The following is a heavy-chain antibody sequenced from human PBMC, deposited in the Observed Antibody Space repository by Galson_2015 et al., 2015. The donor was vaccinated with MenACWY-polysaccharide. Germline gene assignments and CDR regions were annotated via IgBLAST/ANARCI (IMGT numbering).Heavy chain of an antibody. D-gene: IGHD6-25*01. V-gene: IGHV3-23*01. Sequence: SLRLSCAASGFTFSRYGMSWVRHAPGKGLEWVSVISDTGGTTYYIDSVKGRFTISRDNSKNMLYMQMNSLRVEDTAVYYCASRGAAHYWGQGTLITVSS. CDR1: GFTFSRYG. CDR3: ASRGAAHY. CDR2: ISDTGGTT. J-gene: IGHJ4*02.